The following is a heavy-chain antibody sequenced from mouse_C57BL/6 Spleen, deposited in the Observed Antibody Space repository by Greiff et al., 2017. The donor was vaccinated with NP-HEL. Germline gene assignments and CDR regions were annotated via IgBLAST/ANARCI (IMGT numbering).Heavy chain of an antibody. CDR1: GFSFNTYA. V-gene: IGHV10-1*01. J-gene: IGHJ2*01. Sequence: EVMLVESGGGLVQPKGSLKLSCAASGFSFNTYAMNWVRQAPGKGLEWVARIRSKSNNYATYYADSVKDRFTISRDDSESMLYLQMNNLKTEDTAMYYCVRQHGSYYFDYWGQGTTLTVSS. CDR2: IRSKSNNYAT. D-gene: IGHD2-2*01. CDR3: VRQHGSYYFDY.